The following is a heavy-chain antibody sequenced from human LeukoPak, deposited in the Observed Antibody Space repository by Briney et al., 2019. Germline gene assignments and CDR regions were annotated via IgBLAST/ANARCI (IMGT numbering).Heavy chain of an antibody. D-gene: IGHD2-15*01. CDR2: INPNSGGT. CDR1: GYTFTGYY. Sequence: ASVMVSCKASGYTFTGYYMHWVRQAPGQGLEWMGWINPNSGGTNYAQKFQGRVTMTRDTSISTAYMELSRLRSDDTAVYYCARSRVTRSHFDYWGQGTLVTVSS. CDR3: ARSRVTRSHFDY. V-gene: IGHV1-2*02. J-gene: IGHJ4*02.